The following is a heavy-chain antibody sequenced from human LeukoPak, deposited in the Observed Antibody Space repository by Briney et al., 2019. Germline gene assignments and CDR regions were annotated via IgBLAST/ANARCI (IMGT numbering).Heavy chain of an antibody. J-gene: IGHJ4*02. CDR1: GSRFTSYW. CDR3: ARLHDTSMGIFYY. CDR2: ISPGDSES. V-gene: IGHV5-51*01. Sequence: GASLKISCKGSGSRFTSYWIGWVRQMPGKGLEWMGIISPGDSESRYSPSFQGQVTISADKSISTAYLQWSSLKASDTAMYDCARLHDTSMGIFYYSSQGSMVTVSS. D-gene: IGHD5-18*01.